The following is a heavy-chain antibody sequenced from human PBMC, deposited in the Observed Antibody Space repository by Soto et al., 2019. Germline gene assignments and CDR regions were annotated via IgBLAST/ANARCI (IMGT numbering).Heavy chain of an antibody. D-gene: IGHD6-13*01. CDR3: ARGNIAAALVY. J-gene: IGHJ4*02. Sequence: SETLSLPRGVYWESSGGHYGNWIRQPPGKGLEWIGEINHSGRTNYNPSLKSRVTISVDTSKNQFSLNLGSVTAADTAVYYCARGNIAAALVYWGQGTLVTVSS. CDR1: WESSGGHY. CDR2: INHSGRT. V-gene: IGHV4-34*01.